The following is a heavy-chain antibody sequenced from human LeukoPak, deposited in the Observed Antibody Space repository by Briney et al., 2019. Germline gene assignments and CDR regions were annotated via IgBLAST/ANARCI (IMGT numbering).Heavy chain of an antibody. D-gene: IGHD2-8*02. CDR3: ARGWCPHCYGMGD. J-gene: IGHJ6*04. V-gene: IGHV4-61*02. CDR1: GGSISSGSYY. Sequence: SQTLSLTCTVSGGSISSGSYYWSWIRQPAGEGLEWIGRIYTSGSTNYNPSLKSRVTISVDTSKNQFSLKLSSVTAADTAVYYCARGWCPHCYGMGDWGKGTTVTVSS. CDR2: IYTSGST.